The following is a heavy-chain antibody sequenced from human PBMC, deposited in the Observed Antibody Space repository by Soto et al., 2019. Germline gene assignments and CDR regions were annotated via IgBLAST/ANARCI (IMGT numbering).Heavy chain of an antibody. Sequence: KTSETLSLTCAVYGGSFSGYYWSWIRQPPGKGLEWIGEINHSGSTNYNPSLKSRVTISVDTSKNQFSLKLSSVTAADTAVYYCARGRKAAAGAIDYWGQGTLVTVSS. CDR1: GGSFSGYY. CDR3: ARGRKAAAGAIDY. D-gene: IGHD6-13*01. J-gene: IGHJ4*02. V-gene: IGHV4-34*01. CDR2: INHSGST.